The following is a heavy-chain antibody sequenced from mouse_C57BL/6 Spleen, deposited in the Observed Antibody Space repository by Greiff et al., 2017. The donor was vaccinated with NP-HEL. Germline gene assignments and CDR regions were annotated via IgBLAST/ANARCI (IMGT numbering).Heavy chain of an antibody. J-gene: IGHJ1*03. Sequence: EVKVVESGEGLVKPGGSLKLSCAASGFTFSSYAMSWVRQTPEKRLEWVAYISSGGDYIYYADTVKGRFTISRDNARNTLYLQMSSLKSEDTAMYYCTRAGTGLWYFDVWGTGTTVTVSS. CDR3: TRAGTGLWYFDV. D-gene: IGHD4-1*01. CDR1: GFTFSSYA. V-gene: IGHV5-9-1*02. CDR2: ISSGGDYI.